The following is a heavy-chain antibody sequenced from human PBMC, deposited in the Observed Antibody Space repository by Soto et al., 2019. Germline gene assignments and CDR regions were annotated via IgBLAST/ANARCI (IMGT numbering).Heavy chain of an antibody. D-gene: IGHD2-2*01. Sequence: QITLNESGPTLVKPTQTLTLTCTFSGFSLSTRDVGVGWIRQPPGEALEWLGVVYWDDSKTYSPSLESRLTITKGTSKNQVVLGMTKMDPVDTATYYCAHCRGGVASFWGQGTLVTVSS. CDR2: VYWDDSK. J-gene: IGHJ4*02. CDR1: GFSLSTRDVG. CDR3: AHCRGGVASF. V-gene: IGHV2-5*02.